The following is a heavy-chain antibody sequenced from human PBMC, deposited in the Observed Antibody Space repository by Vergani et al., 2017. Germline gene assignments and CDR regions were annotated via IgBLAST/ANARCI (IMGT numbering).Heavy chain of an antibody. Sequence: VQLVESGGGLVKPGGSLRLSCAASGFTFSDYYMSWIRQAPGKGLEWVSYISSSGSTIYYADSVKGRFAISRDNAKNSLYLQINSLRAEDTAVYYCARDSGSLGYCSGGSCATGFDYWGQGTLVTVSS. D-gene: IGHD2-15*01. CDR1: GFTFSDYY. CDR2: ISSSGSTI. V-gene: IGHV3-11*04. J-gene: IGHJ4*02. CDR3: ARDSGSLGYCSGGSCATGFDY.